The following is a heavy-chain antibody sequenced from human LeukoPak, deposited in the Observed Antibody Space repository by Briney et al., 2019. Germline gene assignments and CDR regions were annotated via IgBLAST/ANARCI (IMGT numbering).Heavy chain of an antibody. CDR1: GGSFSGYN. Sequence: PSETLSLTCAVYGGSFSGYNWCWIRHPPGKGLEWMGEINHSGSTNYNPSLKSRVTISVDTSKNQFSLKLSSVTAADTAVYYCARGRGDYIWGSYRYYVSYYFDYWGQGTLVTVSS. CDR3: ARGRGDYIWGSYRYYVSYYFDY. J-gene: IGHJ4*02. CDR2: INHSGST. D-gene: IGHD3-16*02. V-gene: IGHV4-34*01.